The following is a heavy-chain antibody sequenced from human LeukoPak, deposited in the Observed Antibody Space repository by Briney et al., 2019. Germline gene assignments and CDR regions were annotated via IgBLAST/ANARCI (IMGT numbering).Heavy chain of an antibody. J-gene: IGHJ4*02. Sequence: TSETLSLTCTVSGGSISSSSYYWGWIRQPPGKGLEWIGSIYYSGSTYYNPSLKSRVTISVDTSKNQFSLKLSSVTAADTAVYYCARSWDLAVAPYYFDYWGQGTLVTVSS. CDR3: ARSWDLAVAPYYFDY. CDR1: GGSISSSSYY. D-gene: IGHD6-19*01. CDR2: IYYSGST. V-gene: IGHV4-39*01.